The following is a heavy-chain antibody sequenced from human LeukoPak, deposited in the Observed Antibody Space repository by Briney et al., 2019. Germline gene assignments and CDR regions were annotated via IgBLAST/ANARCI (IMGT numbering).Heavy chain of an antibody. CDR3: ARGGFVVVPAAIRGWFDP. Sequence: SETLSLTCAVYGGSFSSYYWSWIRQPPGKGLEWIGEINHSGSTNYNPSLKSRVTISVNTSKNQFSLKLSSVTAADTAVYYCARGGFVVVPAAIRGWFDPWGQGTLVTVSS. V-gene: IGHV4-34*01. J-gene: IGHJ5*02. CDR1: GGSFSSYY. D-gene: IGHD2-2*02. CDR2: INHSGST.